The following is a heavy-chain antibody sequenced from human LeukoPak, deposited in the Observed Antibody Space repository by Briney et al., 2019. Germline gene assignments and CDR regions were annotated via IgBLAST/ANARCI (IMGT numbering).Heavy chain of an antibody. D-gene: IGHD6-13*01. J-gene: IGHJ4*02. CDR3: ARDPQSEYSSSWYLFGY. Sequence: ASVKVSCKASGYTFSGYYMHWVRQAPGQGLEWMGWINPNSGGTNYAQKFQGRVTMTRDTSISTAYMELSRLRSDDTAVYYCARDPQSEYSSSWYLFGYWGQGTLVTVSS. V-gene: IGHV1-2*02. CDR1: GYTFSGYY. CDR2: INPNSGGT.